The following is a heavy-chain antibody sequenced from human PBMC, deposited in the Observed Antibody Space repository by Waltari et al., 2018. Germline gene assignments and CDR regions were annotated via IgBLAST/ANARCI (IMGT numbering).Heavy chain of an antibody. CDR2: INMVGSDK. CDR3: ARVARKTYSSPVPGRDYYYGMDV. V-gene: IGHV3-74*01. J-gene: IGHJ6*02. Sequence: EEQLVESGGGLIQPGESLRVSCVVSGFTFSRYWMNWVRQAPGKGLVLGARINMVGSDKSYADTVKGRFTISRDNAKNTVYLQMKSLRAEDTAVYYCARVARKTYSSPVPGRDYYYGMDVWGLGTTVTVSS. D-gene: IGHD6-13*01. CDR1: GFTFSRYW.